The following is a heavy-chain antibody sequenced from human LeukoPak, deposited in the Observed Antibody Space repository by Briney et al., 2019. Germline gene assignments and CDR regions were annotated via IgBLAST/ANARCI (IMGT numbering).Heavy chain of an antibody. CDR3: AKIMGGVAFGELLYQNAYYYYYYGMDV. J-gene: IGHJ6*02. D-gene: IGHD3-10*01. CDR2: ISGSGGST. Sequence: GGTLRLTCAASGFTFSSYAMSWARQPPAKGLEWVSAISGSGGSTYYADSVKGRFTLSRDNSKNTLYLQMNSLRAEDTAVYYCAKIMGGVAFGELLYQNAYYYYYYGMDVWGQGTTVTVSS. CDR1: GFTFSSYA. V-gene: IGHV3-23*01.